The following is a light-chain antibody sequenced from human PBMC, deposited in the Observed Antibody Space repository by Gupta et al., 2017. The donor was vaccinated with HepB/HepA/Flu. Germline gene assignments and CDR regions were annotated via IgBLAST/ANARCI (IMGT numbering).Light chain of an antibody. Sequence: QMTQSPSSLSASVGDRVTITCRASQSISSYLNWYQQKPGKAPKLLIYAASSLQSGVPSRFSGSGSGTDFTLTISSLQPEDFATYYCQQSYSTPQTFGQGTKVEIK. CDR3: QQSYSTPQT. CDR2: AAS. CDR1: QSISSY. V-gene: IGKV1-39*01. J-gene: IGKJ1*01.